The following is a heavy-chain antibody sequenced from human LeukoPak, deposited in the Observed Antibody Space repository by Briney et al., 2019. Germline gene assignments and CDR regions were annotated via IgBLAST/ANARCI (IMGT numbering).Heavy chain of an antibody. Sequence: QPGGSLRLSCAASGFTFSTSAMNWVRQAPGKGLEWVSVIGGSGDTTYYADSVRGRFTISRDNFKNTLYLQMNSLTAEDTAIYYCAKGKSLPHYYYYGMDVWGQGTTVTASS. CDR2: IGGSGDTT. CDR3: AKGKSLPHYYYYGMDV. CDR1: GFTFSTSA. V-gene: IGHV3-23*01. J-gene: IGHJ6*02.